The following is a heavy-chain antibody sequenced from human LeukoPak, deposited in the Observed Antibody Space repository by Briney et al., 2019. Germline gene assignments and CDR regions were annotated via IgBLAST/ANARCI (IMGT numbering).Heavy chain of an antibody. D-gene: IGHD3-22*01. V-gene: IGHV4-59*01. CDR1: GGSISSYY. CDR3: ASLTTADAFDI. CDR2: IYYSGST. J-gene: IGHJ3*02. Sequence: PSETLSLTCTVSGGSISSYYWSWIRQPPGKGLEWIGYIYYSGSTNYNPSLKSRVTISVDTSKNQFSLKLSSVTAADTAVFYCASLTTADAFDIWGQGTMVTVSS.